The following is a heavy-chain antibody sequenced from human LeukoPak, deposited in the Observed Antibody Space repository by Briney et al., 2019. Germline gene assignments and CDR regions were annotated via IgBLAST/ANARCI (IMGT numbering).Heavy chain of an antibody. CDR2: ISGNGASV. Sequence: AGGSLRLSCSASGFNFDDYTMHWVRQVPGKGLEWVSGISGNGASVGYADSVKARFTISRDSAKQSLYLLMTKLRPEDTALYYCARGGLTGTRYYFDFWGQGTLVTVSS. D-gene: IGHD1-1*01. V-gene: IGHV3-9*01. J-gene: IGHJ4*02. CDR3: ARGGLTGTRYYFDF. CDR1: GFNFDDYT.